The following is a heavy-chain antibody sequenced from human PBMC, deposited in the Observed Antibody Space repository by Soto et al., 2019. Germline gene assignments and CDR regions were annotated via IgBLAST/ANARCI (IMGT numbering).Heavy chain of an antibody. V-gene: IGHV1-69*12. Sequence: QVQLVQSGAEVKKPGSSVKVSCKASGGTFSSYAISWVRQAPGQGLEWMGGIIPIFGTADYAQKFQGRVTIIADESTSTAYMELSSLRSEYTAVYYCARHVPAAGYYYGMDVWGQGTTVTVSS. CDR2: IIPIFGTA. CDR1: GGTFSSYA. J-gene: IGHJ6*02. CDR3: ARHVPAAGYYYGMDV. D-gene: IGHD2-2*01.